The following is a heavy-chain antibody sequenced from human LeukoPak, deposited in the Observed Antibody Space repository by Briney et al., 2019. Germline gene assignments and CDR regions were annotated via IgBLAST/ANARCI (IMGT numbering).Heavy chain of an antibody. V-gene: IGHV4-34*01. CDR1: GGSFSGYY. CDR3: ASAVGGLLWFAEPRSFDY. J-gene: IGHJ4*02. Sequence: PSETLSLTCAVYGGSFSGYYWSWIRQPPGKGLEWIGEINHSGNTNYIPSLKSRVTISKDTSKNQFYLKLSSVTAADTAVYYCASAVGGLLWFAEPRSFDYWGQGTLVTVSS. CDR2: INHSGNT. D-gene: IGHD3-10*01.